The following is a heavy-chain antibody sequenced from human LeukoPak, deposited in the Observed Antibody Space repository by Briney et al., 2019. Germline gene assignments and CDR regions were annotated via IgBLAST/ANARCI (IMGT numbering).Heavy chain of an antibody. J-gene: IGHJ4*02. CDR1: GFTFSNYG. CDR2: ISYDGSNK. V-gene: IGHV3-30*03. CDR3: ARRSRDGWYCDY. Sequence: GRSLRLSCAASGFTFSNYGMHWVRQAPGKGLEWVAVISYDGSNKHYADSVKGRFTISRDNSKNTLYLQMNSLRTEDTAVYYCARRSRDGWYCDYWGQGTLVTVSS. D-gene: IGHD5-24*01.